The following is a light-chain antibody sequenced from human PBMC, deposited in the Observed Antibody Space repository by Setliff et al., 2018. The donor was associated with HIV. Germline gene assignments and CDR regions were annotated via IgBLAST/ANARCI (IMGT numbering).Light chain of an antibody. V-gene: IGLV1-44*01. J-gene: IGLJ3*02. CDR3: ASWDDGLDGWV. Sequence: QSVLTQPPSASGTPGQRVPISCSGSSSNIGNNAANWYQQVPGTAPKLLIFSDSHRPSGVPDRFSGSKSGTSASLAISGLQSGDEADYYCASWDDGLDGWVFGGGTKVTVL. CDR2: SDS. CDR1: SSNIGNNA.